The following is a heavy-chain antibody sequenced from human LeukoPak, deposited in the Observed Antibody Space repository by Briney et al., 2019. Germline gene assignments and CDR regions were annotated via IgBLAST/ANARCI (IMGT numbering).Heavy chain of an antibody. CDR2: IIPIFGTA. CDR1: GGTFSSYA. J-gene: IGHJ5*02. V-gene: IGHV1-69*05. Sequence: SVKVSCKASGGTFSSYAISWVRQAPGQGLEWMGGIIPIFGTANYAQKFQGSVTITTDESTSTAYMELSSLRSEDTAVYYCARAGAAAGTGWFYPWGQGTLVTVSS. CDR3: ARAGAAAGTGWFYP. D-gene: IGHD6-13*01.